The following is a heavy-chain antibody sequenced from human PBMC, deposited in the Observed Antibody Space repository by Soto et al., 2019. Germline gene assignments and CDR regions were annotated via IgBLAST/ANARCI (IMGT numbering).Heavy chain of an antibody. V-gene: IGHV3-30*09. Sequence: QVQMVESGGGLVQPGRSLRLTCTASGFNFNRFAIHWVRQAPGKGLEWVAVISYDGNNEYVAVPLRDRFAISRDNSQNTVFLPIDAVIVEDTARYYCARDPSTPYWGGPEAHWGQGSLVIVSS. D-gene: IGHD2-21*01. CDR2: ISYDGNNE. J-gene: IGHJ4*02. CDR1: GFNFNRFA. CDR3: ARDPSTPYWGGPEAH.